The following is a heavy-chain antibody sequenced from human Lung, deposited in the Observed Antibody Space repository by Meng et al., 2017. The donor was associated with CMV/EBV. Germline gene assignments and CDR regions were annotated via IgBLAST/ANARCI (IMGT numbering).Heavy chain of an antibody. D-gene: IGHD3-9*01. V-gene: IGHV3-9*01. J-gene: IGHJ4*02. CDR2: ISWNSGSK. CDR3: AKGPSNYDNLTD. CDR1: GFTFDDYV. Sequence: SLRLXCAASGFTFDDYVMHWVRQAPGKGLEWVSGISWNSGSKGYADSVKGRFTISRDNAKNSLYLQMNSLRAEDTALYYCAKGPSNYDNLTDWGQGTLVTVSS.